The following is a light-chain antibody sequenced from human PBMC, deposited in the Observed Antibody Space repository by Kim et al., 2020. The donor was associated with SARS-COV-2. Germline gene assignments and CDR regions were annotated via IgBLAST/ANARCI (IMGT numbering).Light chain of an antibody. CDR3: SSYAGSRDVV. CDR1: SSDVGGYNY. J-gene: IGLJ2*01. CDR2: EVN. V-gene: IGLV2-8*01. Sequence: GQSVTISCTGSSSDVGGYNYVSWDQHHPGKAPKLIIFEVNKRPSGVPDRFSGSKSGNTASLTVSGLQAEDEADYHCSSYAGSRDVVFGGGTQLTVL.